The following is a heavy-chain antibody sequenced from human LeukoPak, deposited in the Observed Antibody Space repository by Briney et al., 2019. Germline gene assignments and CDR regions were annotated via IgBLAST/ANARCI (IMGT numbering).Heavy chain of an antibody. CDR1: GYTFTGYY. Sequence: ASVKVSCKASGYTFTGYYMHWVRQAPGQGLEWMGWINPNSGGTNYAQKFQGRVTVTRDTSISTAYMELSRLRSDDTAVYYCARGYCTNGVCYNFDYWGQGTLVTVSS. D-gene: IGHD2-8*01. V-gene: IGHV1-2*02. J-gene: IGHJ4*02. CDR3: ARGYCTNGVCYNFDY. CDR2: INPNSGGT.